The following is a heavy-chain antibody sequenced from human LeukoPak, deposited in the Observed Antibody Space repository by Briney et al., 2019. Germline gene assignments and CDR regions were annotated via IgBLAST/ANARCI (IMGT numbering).Heavy chain of an antibody. V-gene: IGHV3-21*01. Sequence: PGGSLRLSCAASGFTFSSFGMNWVRQAPGKGLEWVSFISVGTSYIYSAASVRGRFTISRDNAKNSLYLQMNSLRAEDAAVYYCARVGYSFGSHGMDVWGQGTTVIVSS. D-gene: IGHD5-18*01. CDR2: ISVGTSYI. CDR1: GFTFSSFG. CDR3: ARVGYSFGSHGMDV. J-gene: IGHJ6*02.